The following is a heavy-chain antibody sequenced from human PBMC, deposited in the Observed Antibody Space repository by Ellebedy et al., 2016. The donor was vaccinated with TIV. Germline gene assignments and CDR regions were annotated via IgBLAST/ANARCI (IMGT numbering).Heavy chain of an antibody. J-gene: IGHJ4*02. D-gene: IGHD7-27*01. CDR3: SAGTGKTDFDY. Sequence: GESLKISCAASGFTFTNAWVSWVRQAPGKGLEWVGRIKSKTDAGTRDFAAPVKGRFLISRDDSKSTVYLQMTSLKIEDTAVYYCSAGTGKTDFDYWGQGTLVTVSS. CDR2: IKSKTDAGTR. V-gene: IGHV3-15*01. CDR1: GFTFTNAW.